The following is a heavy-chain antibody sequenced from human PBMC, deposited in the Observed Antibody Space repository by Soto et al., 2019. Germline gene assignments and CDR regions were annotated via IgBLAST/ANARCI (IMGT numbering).Heavy chain of an antibody. Sequence: QLQLQESGPGLVKPSETLSLTCTVSGGSISSSSYYWGWIRQPPGKGLEWIGSIYYSGSTYYNPSLKSRVTISVDTSKNQFSLKLSSVTAADTAVYYCARDYDSSPRGGYFDYWGQGTLVTVSS. CDR3: ARDYDSSPRGGYFDY. V-gene: IGHV4-39*02. CDR2: IYYSGST. D-gene: IGHD3-22*01. J-gene: IGHJ4*02. CDR1: GGSISSSSYY.